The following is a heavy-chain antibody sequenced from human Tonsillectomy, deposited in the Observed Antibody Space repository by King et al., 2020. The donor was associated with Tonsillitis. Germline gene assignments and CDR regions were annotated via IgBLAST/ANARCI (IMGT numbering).Heavy chain of an antibody. V-gene: IGHV5-51*03. Sequence: VQLVESGAEVKKPGESLKISCTGSEYSFNNYWIGWVRQMHGKDLEWMGIIYPGDSDTRYSPSFQGQVTISADKSISTVYLQWSSLKASATGMYYCARRQDRPDHDAFDLWGQGTAVTVSS. D-gene: IGHD6-6*01. CDR2: IYPGDSDT. CDR3: ARRQDRPDHDAFDL. J-gene: IGHJ3*01. CDR1: EYSFNNYW.